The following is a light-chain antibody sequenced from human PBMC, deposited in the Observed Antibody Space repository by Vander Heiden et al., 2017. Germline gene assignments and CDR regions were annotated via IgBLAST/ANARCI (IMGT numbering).Light chain of an antibody. V-gene: IGKV3-20*01. J-gene: IGKJ3*01. Sequence: EIVLTQSPGTLSLSPGERATLSCRASQSVSSSYLAWYQQKPGQAPRLLIYGASSRATGIPDRFSGSGSGTDFTLTISRLEPEDFAVYYCQQDGSSPGIFTFGTGTKVISN. CDR3: QQDGSSPGIFT. CDR1: QSVSSSY. CDR2: GAS.